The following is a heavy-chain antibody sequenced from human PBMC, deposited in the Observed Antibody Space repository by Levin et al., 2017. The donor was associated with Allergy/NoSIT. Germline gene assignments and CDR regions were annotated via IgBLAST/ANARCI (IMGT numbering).Heavy chain of an antibody. V-gene: IGHV1-18*04. J-gene: IGHJ4*02. D-gene: IGHD3-10*01. Sequence: ASVKVSCKASGYTFTRIGINWVRQAPGQGLEWMGWISAHNGNTVYAQKLQGRVTMTADTSTSTAYMELRSLRSDDTAVYYCAAWISVVRGIRKNYFDYWGQGTLVTVSS. CDR1: GYTFTRIG. CDR2: ISAHNGNT. CDR3: AAWISVVRGIRKNYFDY.